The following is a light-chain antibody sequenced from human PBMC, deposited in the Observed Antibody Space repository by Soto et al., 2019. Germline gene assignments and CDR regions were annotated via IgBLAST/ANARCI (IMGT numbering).Light chain of an antibody. CDR3: QHMRT. Sequence: DIQMTQSPSTLSASVGDRVTITCRASQSISTWLAWYQQKPGKAPKLLIHDASNLESGVPSRFSGSGSGTHFTLTISSLQPDDFATFYCQHMRTFGQGTKVDIK. J-gene: IGKJ1*01. CDR2: DAS. V-gene: IGKV1-5*01. CDR1: QSISTW.